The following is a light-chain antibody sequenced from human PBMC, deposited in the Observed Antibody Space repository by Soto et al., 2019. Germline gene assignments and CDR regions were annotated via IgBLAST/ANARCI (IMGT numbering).Light chain of an antibody. CDR1: NSDVGHYNY. CDR2: DVD. CDR3: CSYAGSSWI. J-gene: IGLJ2*01. Sequence: QSALTQPRSVSGSPGQSVTISCTGTNSDVGHYNYVSWYQQHPGKAPKLIIFDVDKRPSGVPVRFSGSKSGNTASLTISGLQAEDEADYYCCSYAGSSWIFGGGTKLTVL. V-gene: IGLV2-11*01.